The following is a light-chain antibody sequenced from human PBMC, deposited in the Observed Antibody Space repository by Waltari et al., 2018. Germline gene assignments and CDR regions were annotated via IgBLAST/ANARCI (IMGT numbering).Light chain of an antibody. Sequence: EIVMTQSPGTLSVSPGEKATLSCRASQSVSSNLAWYQQTPGQSPRLLIYGASTRATGIPARFSGSGSGTDFTLTISSLQSEDFAVYYCQHSDTFGQGTKLEIK. CDR3: QHSDT. J-gene: IGKJ2*01. CDR2: GAS. CDR1: QSVSSN. V-gene: IGKV3-15*01.